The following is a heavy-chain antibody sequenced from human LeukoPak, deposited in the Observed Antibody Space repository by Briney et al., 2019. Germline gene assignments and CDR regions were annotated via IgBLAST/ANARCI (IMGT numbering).Heavy chain of an antibody. V-gene: IGHV3-48*01. CDR3: ARDREKITIFGVAKDYYGMDV. CDR1: GFTFSTYS. Sequence: GGSLRLSCAASGFTFSTYSMNWVRQAPGKGLEGVSYISSSSSTIYYADSVKGRFTISRDNSKNTLYLQMNSLRAEDTAVYYCARDREKITIFGVAKDYYGMDVWGQGTTVTVSS. D-gene: IGHD3-3*01. J-gene: IGHJ6*02. CDR2: ISSSSSTI.